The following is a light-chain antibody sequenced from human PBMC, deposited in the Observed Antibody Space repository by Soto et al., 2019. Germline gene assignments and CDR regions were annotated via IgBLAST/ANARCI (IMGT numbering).Light chain of an antibody. Sequence: QSALTQPASVSGSPGQSITISCTGTSSDVGGYNYVSWYQQHPDKAPKLIIFEVSKRPSCISTRFPGSKSGNTASPTIYGLLPEEEGDNYYGSYPGSSTTVLFGRGTKLTVL. J-gene: IGLJ2*01. CDR3: GSYPGSSTTVL. V-gene: IGLV2-14*01. CDR1: SSDVGGYNY. CDR2: EVS.